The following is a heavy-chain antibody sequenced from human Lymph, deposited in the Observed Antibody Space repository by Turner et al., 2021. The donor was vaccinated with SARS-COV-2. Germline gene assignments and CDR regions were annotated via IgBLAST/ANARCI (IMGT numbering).Heavy chain of an antibody. CDR1: GISVRRNY. J-gene: IGHJ6*02. V-gene: IGHV3-53*02. Sequence: EVQLVETGGGVIQPGGSLRLSCAASGISVRRNYMNWVSQAAGKGLGWVSVIYSGGTTYDADSVKGRFTISRDNSKNTLYLQMNSLRVEDTAVYYCARGLGTYGMDVWGQGTTVTVSS. D-gene: IGHD6-13*01. CDR3: ARGLGTYGMDV. CDR2: IYSGGTT.